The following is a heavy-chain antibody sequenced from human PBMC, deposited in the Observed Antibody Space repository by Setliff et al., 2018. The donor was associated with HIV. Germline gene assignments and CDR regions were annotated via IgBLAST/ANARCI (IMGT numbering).Heavy chain of an antibody. D-gene: IGHD4-4*01. CDR1: GFTFRNYK. V-gene: IGHV3-21*01. Sequence: GGSLRLSCAASGFTFRNYKMNWVRQAPGKGLEWVSSINIGRGDKFYADSVQGRFTTSRDNAKNSLYLQMDGLRAEDTAVYFCARDITTCWDVWGQGTLVTVSS. CDR3: ARDITTCWDV. CDR2: INIGRGDK. J-gene: IGHJ4*02.